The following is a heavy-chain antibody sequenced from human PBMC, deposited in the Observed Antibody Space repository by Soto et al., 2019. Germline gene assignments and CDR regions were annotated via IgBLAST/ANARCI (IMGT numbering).Heavy chain of an antibody. V-gene: IGHV3-66*01. D-gene: IGHD3-22*01. CDR1: GFTVSSNY. CDR3: ARAQRYPTMIVVALIDY. J-gene: IGHJ4*02. Sequence: GGSLRLSCAASGFTVSSNYMSWVRQAPGKGLEWVSVIYSGGSTYYADSVKGRFTISRDNSKNTLYLQMNSLRAEDTAVYYCARAQRYPTMIVVALIDYWGQGTLVTVSS. CDR2: IYSGGST.